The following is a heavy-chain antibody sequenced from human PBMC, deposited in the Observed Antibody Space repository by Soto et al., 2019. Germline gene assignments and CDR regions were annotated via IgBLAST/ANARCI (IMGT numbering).Heavy chain of an antibody. CDR1: GFTFSSYG. Sequence: GALLLSCTASGFTFSSYGMHWVRQAPGKGLEWVAVISYDGSNKYYADSVKGRFTISRDNSKNTLYLQMNSLRAEETAVYYCAKEMLLSINGLRPALWEYYGMDVWGQGTKVTVSS. D-gene: IGHD3-10*01. J-gene: IGHJ6*02. CDR2: ISYDGSNK. CDR3: AKEMLLSINGLRPALWEYYGMDV. V-gene: IGHV3-30*18.